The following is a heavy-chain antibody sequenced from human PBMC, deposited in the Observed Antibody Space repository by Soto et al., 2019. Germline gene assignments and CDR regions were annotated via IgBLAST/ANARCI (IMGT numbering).Heavy chain of an antibody. J-gene: IGHJ4*02. CDR3: AASTTGRARDCDY. D-gene: IGHD1-1*01. V-gene: IGHV1-69*01. CDR1: GGTFRGYV. Sequence: QVQLVQSGAEVKKPGSSVKVSCKASGGTFRGYVISWVRQAPGQGLEWMGGIIPVFGTANYAQKFQGRVTITADDPTSTAYMELDSLTSEETAVYFCAASTTGRARDCDYWGQGTLVTVSS. CDR2: IIPVFGTA.